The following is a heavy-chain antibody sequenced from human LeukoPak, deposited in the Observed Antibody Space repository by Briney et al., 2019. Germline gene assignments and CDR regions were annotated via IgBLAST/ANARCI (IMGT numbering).Heavy chain of an antibody. V-gene: IGHV1-2*02. CDR2: INPNSGGT. CDR3: ARVLGSDWYPSLFDY. J-gene: IGHJ4*02. D-gene: IGHD6-19*01. CDR1: GYTFTGYY. Sequence: ASVKVSCKASGYTFTGYYMHWVRQAPGQGLEWMGWINPNSGGTNYAQKFQGRVTMTRDTSISTAYMELSRLRSDDTAVYYCARVLGSDWYPSLFDYWGQGTLVTVSS.